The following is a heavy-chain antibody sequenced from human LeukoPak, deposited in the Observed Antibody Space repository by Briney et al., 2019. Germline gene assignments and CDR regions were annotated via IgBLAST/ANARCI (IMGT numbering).Heavy chain of an antibody. V-gene: IGHV3-7*01. CDR1: GFTFSTSW. J-gene: IGHJ4*02. Sequence: PGGSLRLSCAASGFTFSTSWMNWVRRAPGKGLEWVALIKEHGSEIYHADSVKGRFTISRDDAASSLYLQMHSLRVEDTAVYYCATDRGTYWGQGTLVTVSS. CDR2: IKEHGSEI. D-gene: IGHD3-10*01. CDR3: ATDRGTY.